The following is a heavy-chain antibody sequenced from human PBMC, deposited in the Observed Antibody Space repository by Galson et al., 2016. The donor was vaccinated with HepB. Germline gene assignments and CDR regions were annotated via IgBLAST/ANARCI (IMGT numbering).Heavy chain of an antibody. CDR3: AKEGWFGELLYGHFDF. CDR2: ISGRGDRI. V-gene: IGHV3-23*01. Sequence: SLRLSCAASGFTFSSFAMSWVRRVPGKGLEWVSAISGRGDRISYAESVKGRFIISRDNSKNTLDVEMKSLRVEDTAVYYCAKEGWFGELLYGHFDFWGQGTLVTVSS. D-gene: IGHD3-10*01. J-gene: IGHJ4*02. CDR1: GFTFSSFA.